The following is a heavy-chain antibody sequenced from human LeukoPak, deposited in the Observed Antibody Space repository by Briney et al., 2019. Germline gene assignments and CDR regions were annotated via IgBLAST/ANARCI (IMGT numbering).Heavy chain of an antibody. CDR3: ARAGVRYCSSTSCPDWGY. CDR1: GGSFSGYY. CDR2: INHSGST. J-gene: IGHJ4*02. D-gene: IGHD2-2*01. Sequence: PSETLSLTCAVYGGSFSGYYWSWIRQPPGKGLEWIGEINHSGSTNYNPSLKSRVTISVDTSKNQFSLKLSSVTAADTAVYYCARAGVRYCSSTSCPDWGYWGQGTLVTVSS. V-gene: IGHV4-34*01.